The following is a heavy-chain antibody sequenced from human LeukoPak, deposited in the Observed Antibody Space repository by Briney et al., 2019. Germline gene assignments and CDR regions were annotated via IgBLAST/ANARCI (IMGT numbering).Heavy chain of an antibody. CDR1: GYTFTGYY. CDR2: INPNCGGT. CDR3: ARAVARYCSSTSCYYVI. Sequence: ASVKVSCKASGYTFTGYYMHWVRQAPGQGLEWMGWINPNCGGTNYAQKFQGRVTMTRDTSISTAYMELSRLRSDDTAVYYCARAVARYCSSTSCYYVIWGQGTMVTVSS. V-gene: IGHV1-2*02. D-gene: IGHD2-2*01. J-gene: IGHJ3*02.